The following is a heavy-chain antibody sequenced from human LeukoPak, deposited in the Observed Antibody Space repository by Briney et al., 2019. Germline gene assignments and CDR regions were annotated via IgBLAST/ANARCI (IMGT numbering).Heavy chain of an antibody. CDR2: ISWNSGSI. Sequence: RTGRSLRLSCAASGFTFDDYAMHWVRQAPGKGLEWVSGISWNSGSIGYADSVKGRFTISRDNAKNSLYLQMNSLRAEDMALYYCAKDRAIFGVGGAFDIWGQGTMVTVSS. V-gene: IGHV3-9*03. CDR3: AKDRAIFGVGGAFDI. J-gene: IGHJ3*02. D-gene: IGHD3-3*01. CDR1: GFTFDDYA.